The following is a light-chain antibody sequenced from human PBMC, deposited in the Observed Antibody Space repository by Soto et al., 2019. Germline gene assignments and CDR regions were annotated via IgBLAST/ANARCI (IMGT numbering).Light chain of an antibody. CDR3: QQHNGY. Sequence: DIQMTQSPSTLSASVGDRVTISCRASQSIGSGLAWYQQKPGEAPKLLIYSASTLQSGVPSRFSGGGSGTEFTLTISTLQPDDFETYYCQQHNGYFGGGTKVEVK. V-gene: IGKV1-5*01. CDR2: SAS. J-gene: IGKJ4*01. CDR1: QSIGSG.